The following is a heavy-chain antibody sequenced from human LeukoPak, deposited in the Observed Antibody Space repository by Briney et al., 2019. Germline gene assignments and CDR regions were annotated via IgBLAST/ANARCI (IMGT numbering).Heavy chain of an antibody. CDR3: ARTLGSSWYLSYYFDY. J-gene: IGHJ4*02. D-gene: IGHD6-13*01. V-gene: IGHV1-3*01. Sequence: ASVNVSCKASGYTFTSYAMHWVRQAPGRRLEWMGWINAGNGDTKYSQKFQGRVTITRDTSASTAYMELSSLRSEDTAVYYCARTLGSSWYLSYYFDYWGQGTLVTVSS. CDR1: GYTFTSYA. CDR2: INAGNGDT.